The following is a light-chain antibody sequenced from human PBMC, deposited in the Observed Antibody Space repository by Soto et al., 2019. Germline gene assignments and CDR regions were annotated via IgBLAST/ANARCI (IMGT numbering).Light chain of an antibody. CDR3: QQSDSTPSIT. V-gene: IGKV1-39*01. Sequence: DIQMTQSPSSLSASVADRVIITCRASQSISNHLNWYQQKPGKAPKLLIFAASSLQSGVPSRFSGSRSGPDFTLTISSLQPEDFASYYCQQSDSTPSITFGQGTRLEIK. CDR2: AAS. CDR1: QSISNH. J-gene: IGKJ5*01.